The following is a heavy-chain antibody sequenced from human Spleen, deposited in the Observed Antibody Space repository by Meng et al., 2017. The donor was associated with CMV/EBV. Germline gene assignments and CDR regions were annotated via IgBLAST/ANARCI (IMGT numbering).Heavy chain of an antibody. V-gene: IGHV3-48*04. J-gene: IGHJ4*02. CDR1: GFSFSDYS. CDR2: ISGSGSMI. D-gene: IGHD6-13*01. Sequence: GESLKISCAASGFSFSDYSMNWVRQAPGKGLEWVSYISGSGSMIYYGDSVKGRFTISRDNAKNSLYLQMNSLRAEDTAVYYCVRAAGSVLYYCDYWGQGTLVTVSS. CDR3: VRAAGSVLYYCDY.